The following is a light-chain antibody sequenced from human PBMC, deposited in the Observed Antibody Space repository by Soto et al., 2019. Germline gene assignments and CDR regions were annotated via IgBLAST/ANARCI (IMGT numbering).Light chain of an antibody. J-gene: IGKJ4*01. CDR2: LGS. CDR1: QSLLHSNGYNY. Sequence: DIVMTQSPLSLPVTPGEPASISCRSSQSLLHSNGYNYLDWYLQKPGQSPQLLIYLGSNRASGVPDRFSGSGSGTDFTLKIGRVEAEDVGVYYCMQALQTPPTFGGGTKV. CDR3: MQALQTPPT. V-gene: IGKV2-28*01.